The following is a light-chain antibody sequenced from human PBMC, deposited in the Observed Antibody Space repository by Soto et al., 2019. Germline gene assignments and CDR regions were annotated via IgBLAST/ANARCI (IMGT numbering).Light chain of an antibody. J-gene: IGKJ5*01. CDR2: GTS. CDR1: QSISSSY. V-gene: IGKV3D-15*01. CDR3: QQYNNWPIT. Sequence: ETVLTQSPGTLSLSPGERATLSCRASQSISSSYLAWYQQKPGQAPRLLIYGTSNRATGIPDRFSGSGSGTEFTLTISSLQSEDIAVYYCQQYNNWPITFGQGTRLEIK.